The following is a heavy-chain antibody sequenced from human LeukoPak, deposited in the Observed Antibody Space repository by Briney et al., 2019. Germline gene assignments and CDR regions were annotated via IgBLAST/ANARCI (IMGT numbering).Heavy chain of an antibody. V-gene: IGHV3-48*03. CDR2: ISSRGNSR. J-gene: IGHJ5*02. CDR3: ARDSSLTVAGNTNWFDP. Sequence: PGGSLRLSCAASGFTFSSYEMSWVRQAPGKGLEWVSYISSRGNSRYHSDSVKGRFTISRDNAKNSLYLQMNSLRVEDTGVYYCARDSSLTVAGNTNWFDPWGQGTLVTVSS. CDR1: GFTFSSYE. D-gene: IGHD6-19*01.